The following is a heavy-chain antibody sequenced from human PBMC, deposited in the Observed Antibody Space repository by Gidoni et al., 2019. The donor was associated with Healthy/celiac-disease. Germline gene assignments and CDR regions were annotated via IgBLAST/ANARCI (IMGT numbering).Heavy chain of an antibody. D-gene: IGHD3-3*01. J-gene: IGHJ5*02. CDR3: ASPPSHTYYDFWSGYYWNWFDP. CDR1: GGSISSSSSS. Sequence: QLQLQESGPGLVKPSVTLSPTCTVPGGSISSSSSSWGWIRQPPGNGLGWIGSIYYSGSTYYNPSLKSRVTISVDTSKNQFSLKLSSVTAADTAVYYCASPPSHTYYDFWSGYYWNWFDPWGQGTLVTVSS. CDR2: IYYSGST. V-gene: IGHV4-39*07.